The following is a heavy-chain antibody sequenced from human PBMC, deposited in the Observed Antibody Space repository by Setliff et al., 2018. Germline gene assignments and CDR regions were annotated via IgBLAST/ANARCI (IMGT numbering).Heavy chain of an antibody. CDR2: IRNDGATT. CDR3: VRDLHWGFDY. Sequence: PGGSLRLSCAASGFTFSDYYMSWIRQAPGKGLEWLSNIRNDGATTSYADSVKGRFTISGDNVKNSLFLQMNSLRAEDTAVYYCVRDLHWGFDYWGLGTLVTVSS. CDR1: GFTFSDYY. D-gene: IGHD7-27*01. J-gene: IGHJ4*02. V-gene: IGHV3-11*04.